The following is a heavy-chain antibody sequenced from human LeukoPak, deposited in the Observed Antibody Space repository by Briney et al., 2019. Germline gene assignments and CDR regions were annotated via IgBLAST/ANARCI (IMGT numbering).Heavy chain of an antibody. CDR1: GFSLSTSGMC. CDR2: IDWDDDK. D-gene: IGHD3-22*01. V-gene: IGHV2-70*11. CDR3: ARSPGVHSSGYRELDY. Sequence: SGPAPVKATQTLTLTCTFSGFSLSTSGMCVNWIRQPPGKALEWLARIDWDDDKYYSTSLRTRLTISKDTSKTQVVLTMTNMDPVGTATYYCARSPGVHSSGYRELDYWGQGTLVTVSS. J-gene: IGHJ4*02.